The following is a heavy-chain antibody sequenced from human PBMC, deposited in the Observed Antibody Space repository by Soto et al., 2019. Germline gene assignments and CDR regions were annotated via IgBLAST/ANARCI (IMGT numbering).Heavy chain of an antibody. Sequence: GESLKIPCKGPGYSFTNYWIAWVRQLPGKGLEWMGIIYPGDSDSRYSPTFQGQVTISPDNSIRTAYLQWSSLKASDSGMYYRPRHFRIRDNWFEPWGQGTLVTVAS. V-gene: IGHV5-51*01. CDR3: PRHFRIRDNWFEP. CDR2: IYPGDSDS. J-gene: IGHJ5*01. CDR1: GYSFTNYW.